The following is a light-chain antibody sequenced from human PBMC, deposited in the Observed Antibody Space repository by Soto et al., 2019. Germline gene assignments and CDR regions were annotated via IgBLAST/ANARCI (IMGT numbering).Light chain of an antibody. CDR3: QQYKSYSPYT. J-gene: IGKJ2*01. CDR1: QSINNW. CDR2: KAY. V-gene: IGKV1-5*03. Sequence: DIQMTQSPSTLSASVGDRVTITCRASQSINNWLVWYQQKPGKAPKLLISKAYSLESGVPSRFSGSGSGTEVTLTISSLQPDDFATYYCQQYKSYSPYTFGQGTKLEIK.